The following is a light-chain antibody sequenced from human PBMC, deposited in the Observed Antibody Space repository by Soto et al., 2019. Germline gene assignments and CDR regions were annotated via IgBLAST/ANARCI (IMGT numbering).Light chain of an antibody. Sequence: AILLTQSPSSFSASTGDRVTITCRASQGISSYLAWYQQKPGQAPKLLIYAASTLQSGVPSRFSGSGSGTDFTLTISSLQSEDFATYYCQQYYSYPLTFGQGTKVDI. CDR1: QGISSY. J-gene: IGKJ1*01. CDR3: QQYYSYPLT. CDR2: AAS. V-gene: IGKV1-8*01.